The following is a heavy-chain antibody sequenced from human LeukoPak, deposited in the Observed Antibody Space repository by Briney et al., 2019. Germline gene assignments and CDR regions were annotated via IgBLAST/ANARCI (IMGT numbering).Heavy chain of an antibody. CDR1: GYTFTSYD. CDR3: ARGRVVPAALIYYYYYMDV. CDR2: MNPNSGNT. Sequence: ASVEVSCKASGYTFTSYDINWVRQATGQGLEWMGWMNPNSGNTGYAQKFQGRVTMTRNTSISTAYMELSSLRSEDTAMYYCARGRVVPAALIYYYYYMDVWGKGTTVTVSS. V-gene: IGHV1-8*01. J-gene: IGHJ6*03. D-gene: IGHD2-2*01.